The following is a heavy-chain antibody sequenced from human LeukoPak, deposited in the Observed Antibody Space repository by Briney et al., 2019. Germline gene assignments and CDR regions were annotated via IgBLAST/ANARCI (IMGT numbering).Heavy chain of an antibody. V-gene: IGHV3-11*06. D-gene: IGHD3-10*01. J-gene: IGHJ6*04. CDR3: ARDFPYGSGSYYYYYGMDV. CDR1: GFTFSDYY. Sequence: GGSLRLSCAASGFTFSDYYMSWIRKAPGKGLGWVSYISSSSSYTNYADSLKGRFTISRDNAKNSLYLQMNSLRAEDTAVYYCARDFPYGSGSYYYYYGMDVWGKGTTVTVSS. CDR2: ISSSSSYT.